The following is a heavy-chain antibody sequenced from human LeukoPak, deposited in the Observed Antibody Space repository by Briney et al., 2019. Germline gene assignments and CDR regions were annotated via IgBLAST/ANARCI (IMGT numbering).Heavy chain of an antibody. V-gene: IGHV4-34*01. CDR3: ARDRYYYGSGSYPYMDV. J-gene: IGHJ6*03. CDR2: INHSGST. D-gene: IGHD3-10*01. Sequence: SETLSLTCAVYGGSLSGYYWSWIRQPPGKGLEWIGEINHSGSTNYNPSLKSRVTISVDTSKNQFSLKLSSVTAVDTAVYYCARDRYYYGSGSYPYMDVWGKGTTVTISS. CDR1: GGSLSGYY.